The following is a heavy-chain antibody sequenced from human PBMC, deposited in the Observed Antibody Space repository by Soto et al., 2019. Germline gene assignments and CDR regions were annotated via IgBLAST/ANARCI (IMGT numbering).Heavy chain of an antibody. CDR1: GYTLRNYA. Sequence: QVPLVQSGAEVKKPRASVRVSCKPSGYTLRNYAIPWVRQAAGQSLEWLAWIDPGSGRATYSQKVQGRILVTRDNSATTFYMDLTSLTSEVTAVYFCTRDLNGGNPFDYWGQGAGVIVSS. D-gene: IGHD2-8*01. CDR2: IDPGSGRA. CDR3: TRDLNGGNPFDY. V-gene: IGHV1-3*01. J-gene: IGHJ4*02.